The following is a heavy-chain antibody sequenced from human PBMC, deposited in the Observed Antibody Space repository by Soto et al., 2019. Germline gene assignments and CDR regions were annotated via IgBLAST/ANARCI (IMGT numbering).Heavy chain of an antibody. V-gene: IGHV4-61*01. D-gene: IGHD1-20*01. CDR1: GGSVSSGRYY. J-gene: IGHJ6*02. Sequence: NPSETLSLTCTVSGGSVSSGRYYWGWIRQPPGKGLEWIGHIHYSGSTSYNPSLKSRVTISVDTSKNQFSLKLRSVTAADTAFYYCARVGNWNNFDYYYGMDVWGQGTTVTV. CDR2: IHYSGST. CDR3: ARVGNWNNFDYYYGMDV.